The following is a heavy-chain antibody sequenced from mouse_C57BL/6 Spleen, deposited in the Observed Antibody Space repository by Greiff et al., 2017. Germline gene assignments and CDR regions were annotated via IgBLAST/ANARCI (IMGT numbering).Heavy chain of an antibody. Sequence: QVQLKQPGAELVKPGASVKMSCKASGYTFTSYWITWVKQGPGQGLEWIGDIYPGSGSSNYNEKFKSKATLTVDKSSRTAYMQLSSLTSEDSAVYYCARSGYYFDYWGQGTTLTVSS. V-gene: IGHV1-55*01. CDR1: GYTFTSYW. CDR3: ARSGYYFDY. J-gene: IGHJ2*01. D-gene: IGHD4-1*01. CDR2: IYPGSGSS.